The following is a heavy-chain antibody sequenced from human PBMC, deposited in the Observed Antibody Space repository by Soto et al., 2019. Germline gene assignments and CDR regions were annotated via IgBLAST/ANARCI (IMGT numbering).Heavy chain of an antibody. Sequence: EVQLLESGGGLVQPGGSLRLSCAASGFTFSSYAMSWVRQAPGKGLEWVSAISGSGGSTYSADSVKGRFTIARDNSKNTLHLQMNSLRAEGTAVYYCAKDISGSYYDFDYWGQGTLVTVSS. V-gene: IGHV3-23*01. CDR2: ISGSGGST. CDR1: GFTFSSYA. J-gene: IGHJ4*02. D-gene: IGHD1-26*01. CDR3: AKDISGSYYDFDY.